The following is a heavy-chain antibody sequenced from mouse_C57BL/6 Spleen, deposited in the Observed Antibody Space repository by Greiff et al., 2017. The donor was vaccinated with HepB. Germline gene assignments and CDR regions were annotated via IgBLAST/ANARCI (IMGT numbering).Heavy chain of an antibody. CDR1: GFTFSDYG. CDR3: ARPGTAWFAY. V-gene: IGHV5-17*01. J-gene: IGHJ3*01. Sequence: EVKLQESGGGLVKPGGSLKLSCAASGFTFSDYGMHWVRQAPEKGLEWVAYISSGSSTIYYADTVKGRFTISRDNAKNTLFLQMTSLRSEDTAMYYCARPGTAWFAYWGQGTLVTVSA. CDR2: ISSGSSTI.